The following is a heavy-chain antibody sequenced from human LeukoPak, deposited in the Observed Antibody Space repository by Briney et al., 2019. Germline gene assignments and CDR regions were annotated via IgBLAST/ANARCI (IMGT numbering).Heavy chain of an antibody. CDR1: AGSISSYY. D-gene: IGHD5-12*01. CDR3: ARGGQWLRDP. Sequence: SETLSLTCTVSAGSISSYYWSWIRQPPGKGLEWIGYIYYSGSTNYNPSLKSRVTISVDTSKNQFSLKLSSVTAADTAVYYRARGGQWLRDPRGQGTLVTVSS. J-gene: IGHJ5*02. V-gene: IGHV4-59*01. CDR2: IYYSGST.